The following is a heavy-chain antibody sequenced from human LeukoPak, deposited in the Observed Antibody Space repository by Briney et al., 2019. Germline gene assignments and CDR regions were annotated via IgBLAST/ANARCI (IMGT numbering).Heavy chain of an antibody. J-gene: IGHJ4*02. Sequence: GGSLRLSCAASGFIFSNYGMHWVRQAPGKGLEWISAISPSGGTTYYADSVKGRFTISRDNAKNTLYLQVNSLRAEDTALYYCAKDRIGSEYSYGQFDYWGQGTLVTVSS. CDR1: GFIFSNYG. V-gene: IGHV3-23*01. CDR2: ISPSGGTT. D-gene: IGHD5-18*01. CDR3: AKDRIGSEYSYGQFDY.